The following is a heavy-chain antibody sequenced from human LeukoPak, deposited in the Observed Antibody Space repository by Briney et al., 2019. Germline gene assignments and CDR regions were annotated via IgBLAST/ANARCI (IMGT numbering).Heavy chain of an antibody. V-gene: IGHV1-8*01. CDR1: GYTFTDYD. CDR2: MNPNSGNT. J-gene: IGHJ4*02. D-gene: IGHD3-16*02. Sequence: ASVKVSCKASGYTFTDYDVNWVRQATGQGLEWLGWMNPNSGNTGYAQKFQGRVTMTRDTSISTAYMELSSLRSDDTAVYYCTRGGGGNLIGGWGQGTLVTVSS. CDR3: TRGGGGNLIGG.